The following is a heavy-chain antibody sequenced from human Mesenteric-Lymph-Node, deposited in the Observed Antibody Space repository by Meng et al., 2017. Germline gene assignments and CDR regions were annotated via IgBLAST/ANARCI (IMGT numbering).Heavy chain of an antibody. Sequence: SETLSLTCTVSGGSMRRYHWNWIRQPAGKGLEWIGRIYIGETTNYNPSLKSRLTMPIDTSKNQFSLKLTSVTAADTAVYYCAREGSWFDPWGPGTLVTVSS. CDR2: IYIGETT. CDR1: GGSMRRYH. V-gene: IGHV4-4*07. J-gene: IGHJ5*02. CDR3: AREGSWFDP.